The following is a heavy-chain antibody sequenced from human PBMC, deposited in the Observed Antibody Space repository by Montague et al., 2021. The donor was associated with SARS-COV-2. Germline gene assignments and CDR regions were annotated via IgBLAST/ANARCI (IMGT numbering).Heavy chain of an antibody. J-gene: IGHJ4*02. Sequence: SETLSLTCTVSGGSISSYYWSWIRQPPGKGLEWIGYIYYSWSTNYNPSLKSRVTISVDTSKNQFSLTLSSVTAADTAVYYCASYGSGNDHADYGGGYQLDYWGQGTLVTVSS. CDR1: GGSISSYY. V-gene: IGHV4-59*01. CDR2: IYYSWST. D-gene: IGHD1-26*01. CDR3: ASYGSGNDHADYGGGYQLDY.